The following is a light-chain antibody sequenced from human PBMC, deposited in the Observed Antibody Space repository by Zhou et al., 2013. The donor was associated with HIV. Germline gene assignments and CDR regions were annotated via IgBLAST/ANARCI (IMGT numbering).Light chain of an antibody. Sequence: DIQLTQSPSFLSASVGDRVTITCRASQGISSDLAWCQQKPGKAPKVLIYAASTLQSGVPSRFSGGGSGTEFTLTISSLQPEDFATYYCQQLYSYPLTFGGGTKVEIK. CDR2: AAS. CDR3: QQLYSYPLT. CDR1: QGISSD. V-gene: IGKV1-9*01. J-gene: IGKJ4*01.